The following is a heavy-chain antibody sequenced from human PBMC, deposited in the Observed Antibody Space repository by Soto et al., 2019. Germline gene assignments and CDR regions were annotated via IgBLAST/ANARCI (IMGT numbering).Heavy chain of an antibody. J-gene: IGHJ2*01. CDR1: GCTFPSYD. V-gene: IGHV1-46*01. D-gene: IGHD6-6*01. CDR2: INPSGGST. CDR3: ARDFYSRSFIWYFDL. Sequence: ASVPVSCTASGCTFPSYDMHSLRQAPGQGREWMGIINPSGGSTSYAQKLQGRVTMTRDKSTSTVYMEMSSLRSEDTAVYYCARDFYSRSFIWYFDLWGRRTLVTVSS.